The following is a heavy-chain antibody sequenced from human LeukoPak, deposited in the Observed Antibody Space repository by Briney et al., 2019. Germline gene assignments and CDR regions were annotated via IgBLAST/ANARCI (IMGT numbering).Heavy chain of an antibody. V-gene: IGHV1-2*02. CDR1: GYTFTGYY. Sequence: GASVKVSCKASGYTFTGYYMHCVRQAPGQGLEWMGWINPNSGGTNYAQKFQGRVTMTRDTSISTAYMELSRLRSDDTAVYYCARFYDSSGYPAEYFQHWGQGTLVTVSS. CDR2: INPNSGGT. CDR3: ARFYDSSGYPAEYFQH. D-gene: IGHD3-22*01. J-gene: IGHJ1*01.